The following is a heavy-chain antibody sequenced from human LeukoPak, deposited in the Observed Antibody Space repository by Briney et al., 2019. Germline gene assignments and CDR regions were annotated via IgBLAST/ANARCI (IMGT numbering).Heavy chain of an antibody. J-gene: IGHJ4*02. CDR3: ARRTDRSFWYLDY. CDR1: GYRFTNYW. V-gene: IGHV5-51*01. Sequence: GESLKISCKGSGYRFTNYWIGGVRQMPGKGLEWMGIIYPGDSDTRYSPSFQGQVTISADKSISTAYLQWSSLKASDTAIYYCARRTDRSFWYLDYWGQGTLVTVSS. CDR2: IYPGDSDT.